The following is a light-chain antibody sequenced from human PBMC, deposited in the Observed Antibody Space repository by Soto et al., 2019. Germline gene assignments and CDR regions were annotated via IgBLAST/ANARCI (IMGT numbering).Light chain of an antibody. CDR1: QSLLHSDGRAY. Sequence: DIVLNQTTLSLPVTPGQPASISCKSSQSLLHSDGRAYLYSYLQKPGQPPELLISEVSNRLSGVPDRFSGSGSGTDFTLKISRVETEDVGIYYCMQSIQLPGTFGQGTKLEMK. V-gene: IGKV2D-29*01. CDR3: MQSIQLPGT. CDR2: EVS. J-gene: IGKJ2*01.